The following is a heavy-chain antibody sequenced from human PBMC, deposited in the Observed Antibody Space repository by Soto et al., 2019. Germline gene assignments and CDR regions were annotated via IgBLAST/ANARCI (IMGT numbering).Heavy chain of an antibody. CDR2: ISAYNGNT. Sequence: QVQLVQSGAEVKKPGASVKVSCKASGYTFTTYGINWVRQAPGQGLEWMGLISAYNGNTNYAQKRQGRVTMTPDTSTSTAYMELRILRSDDTAVYDCARDRVQWLSKGEFDPWGQGTLVTVSS. V-gene: IGHV1-18*01. J-gene: IGHJ5*02. CDR3: ARDRVQWLSKGEFDP. D-gene: IGHD6-19*01. CDR1: GYTFTTYG.